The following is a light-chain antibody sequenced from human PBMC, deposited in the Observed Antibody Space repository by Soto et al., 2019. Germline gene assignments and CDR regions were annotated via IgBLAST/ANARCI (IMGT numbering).Light chain of an antibody. Sequence: DIQITQSPSSLSASPGERATLSCRASQSVNSNLNWYQQRKGKPPKLLIYAAFSLESGVPSRFSGSGSGTDFTLTISSLHSEDFSTYYCQQYYSSPRTFGGGTKVDIK. CDR2: AAF. CDR3: QQYYSSPRT. J-gene: IGKJ4*02. V-gene: IGKV1-39*01. CDR1: QSVNSN.